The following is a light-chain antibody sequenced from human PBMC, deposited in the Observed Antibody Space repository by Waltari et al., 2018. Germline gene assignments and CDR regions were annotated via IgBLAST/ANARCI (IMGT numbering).Light chain of an antibody. CDR3: QQSYSTPPNT. CDR2: AAS. V-gene: IGKV1-39*01. CDR1: QSISSY. Sequence: DIQMTQSPSSLSASVVDRVTITCRASQSISSYLNWYQQKPGKAPKLLIYAASSLQSGVPSRFSGSGSGTDFTLTISSLQPEDFATYYCQQSYSTPPNTFGPGTKVDIK. J-gene: IGKJ3*01.